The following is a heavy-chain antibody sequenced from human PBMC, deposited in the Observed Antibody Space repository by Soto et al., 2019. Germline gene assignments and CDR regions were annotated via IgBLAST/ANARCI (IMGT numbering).Heavy chain of an antibody. D-gene: IGHD2-21*01. V-gene: IGHV3-23*01. CDR2: IVYSGVTT. Sequence: EVHLLESGGGLVQPGGSLRLSCTTSGFSFDTYAMNWVRQPPGKGLEWVSTIVYSGVTTYYADSVTGRFTISRDNAKSTLYLQMSSLRADDSAVYDSARDSYFSNCAGDNCDLGTVDYWGQGTLVNVSS. J-gene: IGHJ4*02. CDR3: ARDSYFSNCAGDNCDLGTVDY. CDR1: GFSFDTYA.